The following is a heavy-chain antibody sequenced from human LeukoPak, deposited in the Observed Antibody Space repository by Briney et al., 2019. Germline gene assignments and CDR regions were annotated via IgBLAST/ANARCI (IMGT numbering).Heavy chain of an antibody. CDR3: ARDGESSGYIDY. J-gene: IGHJ4*02. CDR2: IYYSGST. Sequence: SETLSLTCTVSGGSISSYYWSWIRQPPGKGLEWIGYIYYSGSTNYNPSLKSRVTISVDTSKNQFSLKLSSVTAADTAVYYCARDGESSGYIDYWGQGTLVTVSS. V-gene: IGHV4-59*12. CDR1: GGSISSYY. D-gene: IGHD3-22*01.